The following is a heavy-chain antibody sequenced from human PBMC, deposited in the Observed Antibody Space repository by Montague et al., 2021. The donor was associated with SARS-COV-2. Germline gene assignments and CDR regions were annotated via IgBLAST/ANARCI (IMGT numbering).Heavy chain of an antibody. CDR1: GGSVSSGSCY. CDR2: IYYSGST. CDR3: ARGGTGNYEILDY. V-gene: IGHV4-61*01. D-gene: IGHD3-3*01. J-gene: IGHJ4*02. Sequence: SETLSLTCSVSGGSVSSGSCYWSWIRQPPGKGLEWIGYIYYSGSTNYNPSLKRRVTISVDTSKNQFSLKLSSVTAADTAVYYCARGGTGNYEILDYWGQGILVTVSS.